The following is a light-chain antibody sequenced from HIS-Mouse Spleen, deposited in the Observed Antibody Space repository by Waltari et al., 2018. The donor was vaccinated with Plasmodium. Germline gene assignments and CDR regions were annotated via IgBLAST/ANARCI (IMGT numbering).Light chain of an antibody. V-gene: IGLV8-61*01. CDR2: SPN. Sequence: QTVVTQEPSFSVSPGGTVTLTCGLSSGSVSTSYYPSWYQQTPGQAPRTLIYSPNTRSSGVPDRCSGSSLGNKAALTITGAQADDESDYYCVLYMGSGIWVFGGGTKLTVL. J-gene: IGLJ2*01. CDR1: SGSVSTSYY. CDR3: VLYMGSGIWV.